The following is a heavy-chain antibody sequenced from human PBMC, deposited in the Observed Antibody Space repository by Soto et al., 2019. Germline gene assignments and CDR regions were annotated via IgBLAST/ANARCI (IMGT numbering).Heavy chain of an antibody. J-gene: IGHJ6*03. D-gene: IGHD3-10*01. CDR3: ARDHSPYYYGSGRPLDYYYYYYMDV. V-gene: IGHV3-66*01. CDR2: IYSGGST. CDR1: GFTVSSNY. Sequence: VGSLRLSCAASGFTVSSNYMSWVRQAPGKGLEWVSVIYSGGSTYYADSVKGRFTISRDNSKNTLYLQMNSLRAEDTAVYYCARDHSPYYYGSGRPLDYYYYYYMDVWGKGTTVTVSS.